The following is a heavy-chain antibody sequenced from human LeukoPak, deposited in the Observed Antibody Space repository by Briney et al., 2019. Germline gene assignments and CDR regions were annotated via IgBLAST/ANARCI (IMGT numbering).Heavy chain of an antibody. CDR2: MNQDGSDK. V-gene: IGHV3-7*01. J-gene: IGHJ4*02. CDR1: GFTFSTYW. Sequence: GGSLRLSCAASGFTFSTYWMSWVRQAPGKGLEWVANMNQDGSDKYYVDSVKGRFTISRDNAENSLYLQMNSLRAEDTAVYYCATTIGDYWGQGTLVTVSS. CDR3: ATTIGDY. D-gene: IGHD3-10*01.